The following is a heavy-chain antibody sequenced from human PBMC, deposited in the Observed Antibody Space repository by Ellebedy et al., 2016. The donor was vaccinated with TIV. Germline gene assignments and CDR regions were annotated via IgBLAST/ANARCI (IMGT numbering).Heavy chain of an antibody. V-gene: IGHV3-7*01. Sequence: LSLTCAASGFTFSNYWMSWVRQAPGKGLEWVANIKQDGSETYYIDTVKGRFVISRDNAKTSLYLQMNSLSDDDTATYYCARDQWLGRAYYFDYWGQGALVTVYS. CDR3: ARDQWLGRAYYFDY. J-gene: IGHJ4*02. D-gene: IGHD6-19*01. CDR2: IKQDGSET. CDR1: GFTFSNYW.